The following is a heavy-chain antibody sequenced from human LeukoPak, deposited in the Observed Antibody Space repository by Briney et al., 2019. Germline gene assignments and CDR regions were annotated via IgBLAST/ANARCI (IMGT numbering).Heavy chain of an antibody. J-gene: IGHJ4*02. CDR2: IYYSGST. V-gene: IGHV4-39*01. CDR3: ARVFLEWLFSDY. D-gene: IGHD3-3*01. Sequence: SETLSLTCTVSGGSISSSSYYWGWIRQPPGKGLEWIGSIYYSGSTYYNPSLKSRVTISVDTSKNQFSLKLSSVTAADTAVYYCARVFLEWLFSDYWGQGTLVTVSS. CDR1: GGSISSSSYY.